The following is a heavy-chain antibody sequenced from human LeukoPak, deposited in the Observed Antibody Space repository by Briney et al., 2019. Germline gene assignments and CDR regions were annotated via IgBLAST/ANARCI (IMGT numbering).Heavy chain of an antibody. D-gene: IGHD1-26*01. V-gene: IGHV1-18*01. J-gene: IGHJ4*02. CDR3: ARSGRGTYYYFDL. CDR1: GYTFTSYG. CDR2: ISGSNGNT. Sequence: ASVKVSCKASGYTFTSYGISWVRQAPGQGLEWMGWISGSNGNTNYALKFQGRVTMTTDTSTGTAYMDLRNLRFDDTAVYFCARSGRGTYYYFDLWGQGTLVTVSS.